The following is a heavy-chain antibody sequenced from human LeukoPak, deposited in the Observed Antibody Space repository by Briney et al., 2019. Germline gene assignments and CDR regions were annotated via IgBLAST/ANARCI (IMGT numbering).Heavy chain of an antibody. Sequence: ASVKVSCKASGYTFTSYDINWVRQATGQGLEWMGWMNPNSGNTGYTQKFQGRVTMTRNTSISTAYMELSSLRSEDAAVYYCARIGVGDDIWGSYRYFYYWGQGTLVNVSS. CDR2: MNPNSGNT. CDR1: GYTFTSYD. J-gene: IGHJ4*02. D-gene: IGHD3-16*02. CDR3: ARIGVGDDIWGSYRYFYY. V-gene: IGHV1-8*01.